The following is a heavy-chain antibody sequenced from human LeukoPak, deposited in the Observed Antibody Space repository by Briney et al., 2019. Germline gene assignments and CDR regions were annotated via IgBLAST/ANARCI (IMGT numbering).Heavy chain of an antibody. CDR3: ARDAGSSGWFHNYYYYGMDV. D-gene: IGHD6-19*01. Sequence: GRSLRLSCAASGFTFSSYGMHWVRQAPGKGLEWVAVIWYDGSNKYYADSVKGRFTISRDNSKNTLYLQINRLRAEDTAVYYCARDAGSSGWFHNYYYYGMDVWGQGTTVTVFS. CDR1: GFTFSSYG. CDR2: IWYDGSNK. V-gene: IGHV3-33*01. J-gene: IGHJ6*02.